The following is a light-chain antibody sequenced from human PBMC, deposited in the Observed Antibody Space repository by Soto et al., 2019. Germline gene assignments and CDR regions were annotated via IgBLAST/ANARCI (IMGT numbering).Light chain of an antibody. V-gene: IGKV1-5*01. CDR1: QSISTF. J-gene: IGKJ5*01. Sequence: DIQMTQSPSTLSASSGDTVTITCRASQSISTFLAWYQQKPGKAPKLLIYDASSLHSGVPSRFSGSGSGTEFTLTISSLQPDDFATYYCQQYISYSYTFGQGTRLEIK. CDR2: DAS. CDR3: QQYISYSYT.